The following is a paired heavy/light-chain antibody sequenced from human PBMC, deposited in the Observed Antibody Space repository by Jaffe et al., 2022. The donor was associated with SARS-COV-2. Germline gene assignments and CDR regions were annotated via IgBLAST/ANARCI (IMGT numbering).Light chain of an antibody. CDR2: ENN. V-gene: IGLV1-51*02. CDR1: SSNIANNY. J-gene: IGLJ3*02. Sequence: QSVLTQPPSVSAAPGQKVTISCSGSSSNIANNYVSWYHQLPGTAPKLLIYENNKRPSGIPDRFSGSKSGTSATLGITGLQTGDEADYYCGTWDSSLSAGVFGGGTKLTVL. CDR3: GTWDSSLSAGV.
Heavy chain of an antibody. D-gene: IGHD3-10*01. CDR3: AKSYYSGSGNFYYYYYAMDV. CDR1: GFTFSISA. V-gene: IGHV3-23*01. J-gene: IGHJ6*02. CDR2: ISGNGGNT. Sequence: EVQLLESGGGLVQPGGSLRLSCAASGFTFSISAMSWVRQAPEKGLEWVSAISGNGGNTYYADSVKGRFTISRDNSKSTLYLQMNSLRAEDTAVYYCAKSYYSGSGNFYYYYYAMDVWGQGTTVTVSS.